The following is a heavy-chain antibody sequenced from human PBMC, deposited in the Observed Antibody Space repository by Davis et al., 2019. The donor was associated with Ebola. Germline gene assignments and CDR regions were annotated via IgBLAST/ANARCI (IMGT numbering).Heavy chain of an antibody. CDR3: ARGERGYCSSTSCYRDYYYGMDV. CDR2: ISYGVTT. Sequence: SETLSLTCTVSGGSISTYYWSWIRQPPGKGLEWIGHISYGVTTSYNSSLRSRVTISVDTSKNQFSLKLSSVTAADTAVYYCARGERGYCSSTSCYRDYYYGMDVWGQGTTVTVSS. J-gene: IGHJ6*02. V-gene: IGHV4-59*12. D-gene: IGHD2-2*02. CDR1: GGSISTYY.